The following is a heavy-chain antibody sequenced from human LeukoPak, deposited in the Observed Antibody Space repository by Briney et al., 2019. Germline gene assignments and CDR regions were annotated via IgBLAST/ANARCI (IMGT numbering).Heavy chain of an antibody. CDR3: ARDGRAAGDSDAFDI. CDR1: GYTFTSYG. J-gene: IGHJ3*02. V-gene: IGHV1-18*01. Sequence: ASVKVSCKASGYTFTSYGISWVRQAPGQGLEWVGWISAYNGNTNYAQKLQGRVTMTTDTSTSTAYMELRSLRSDDTAVYYCARDGRAAGDSDAFDIWGQGTMVTVSS. CDR2: ISAYNGNT. D-gene: IGHD6-13*01.